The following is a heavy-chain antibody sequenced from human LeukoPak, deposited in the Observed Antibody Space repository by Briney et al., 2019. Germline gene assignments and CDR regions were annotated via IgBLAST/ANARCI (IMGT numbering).Heavy chain of an antibody. CDR3: ARASDPWLQLT. Sequence: GGSLRLSCAASGFTFSNYWMIWVRQAPGKGLEWVGNIKQDGSEKRYADSVRGRFSISRDNAQNSLYLQMNSLRAEDTAVYYCARASDPWLQLTWGQGTLVTVSS. V-gene: IGHV3-7*05. CDR2: IKQDGSEK. CDR1: GFTFSNYW. D-gene: IGHD5-24*01. J-gene: IGHJ5*02.